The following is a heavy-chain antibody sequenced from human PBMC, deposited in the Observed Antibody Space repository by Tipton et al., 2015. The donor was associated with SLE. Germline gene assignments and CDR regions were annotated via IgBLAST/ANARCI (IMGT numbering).Heavy chain of an antibody. CDR1: DFTFTGSV. Sequence: SLRLSCVASDFTFTGSVIHWIRQAPGKGLKWVGQIRIRTDNYVTTYAPSMKGRFIIPRDDSRKTAFLQMNILKKDDTAVYYCAKDDWLAPWGRGTLVNVSS. CDR2: IRIRTDNYVT. V-gene: IGHV3-73*01. J-gene: IGHJ5*02. CDR3: AKDDWLAP.